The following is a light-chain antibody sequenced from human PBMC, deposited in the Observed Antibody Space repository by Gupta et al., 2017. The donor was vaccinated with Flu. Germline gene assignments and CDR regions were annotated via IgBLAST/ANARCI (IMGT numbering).Light chain of an antibody. V-gene: IGKV3-15*01. CDR1: QTVSHN. CDR2: SSN. CDR3: QQYNNWPFT. J-gene: IGKJ3*01. Sequence: EQRVTLSCRASQTVSHNFAWYQQKPGQAPRLLVFSSNSRATGIPDRFSGSGSEPELTLTISSLQSDDVAVYFCQQYNNWPFTFGPGTKVDIK.